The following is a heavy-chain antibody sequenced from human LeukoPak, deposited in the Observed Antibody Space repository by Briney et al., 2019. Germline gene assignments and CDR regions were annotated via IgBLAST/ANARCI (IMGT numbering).Heavy chain of an antibody. CDR1: GFTFSSYD. J-gene: IGHJ6*03. D-gene: IGHD1-26*01. V-gene: IGHV3-13*01. CDR3: ARATWDPNYYYYMDV. CDR2: IGIAGDT. Sequence: PGGSLRLSCAASGFTFSSYDMHWVRQATGKGLEWASAIGIAGDTYYPDSVKGRFTISRENAKNSLYLQMNSLRTEDTAVYFCARATWDPNYYYYMDVWGKGTTVTISS.